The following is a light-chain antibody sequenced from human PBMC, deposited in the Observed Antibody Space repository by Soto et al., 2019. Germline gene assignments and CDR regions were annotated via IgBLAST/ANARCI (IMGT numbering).Light chain of an antibody. CDR3: QQYNNSPT. CDR1: QSVSSD. CDR2: GAS. J-gene: IGKJ1*01. V-gene: IGKV3-15*01. Sequence: EIVMTQSPATLSVSPGERATVSCRASQSVSSDLGWYQQKPGQAPRLLIYGASTRATGIPARFSGSGSGTEFTLTISSLQAEDFAVYYCQQYNNSPTFGQGTKVEIK.